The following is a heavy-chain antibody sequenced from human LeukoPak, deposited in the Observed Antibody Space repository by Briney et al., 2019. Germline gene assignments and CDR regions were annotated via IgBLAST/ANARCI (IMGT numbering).Heavy chain of an antibody. J-gene: IGHJ4*02. V-gene: IGHV3-23*01. CDR2: PRFSGLTT. D-gene: IGHD6-19*01. CDR3: ARPTSGWYAGGFDY. Sequence: GGSLRLSCAASGFTFINYAMNWVRQAPGKGLEWVSAPRFSGLTTYYADSVRGRFTISRDNSKSTLYLQMNSLRAEDTALYYCARPTSGWYAGGFDYWGQGILVTVSS. CDR1: GFTFINYA.